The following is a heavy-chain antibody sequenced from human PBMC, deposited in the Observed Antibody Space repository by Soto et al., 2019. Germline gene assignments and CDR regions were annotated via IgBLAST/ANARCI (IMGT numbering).Heavy chain of an antibody. J-gene: IGHJ4*02. CDR3: ATTRGLAVGGSFDY. V-gene: IGHV4-39*01. CDR1: GGSITRRSSY. Sequence: SETLSLTCIVSGGSITRRSSYWAWIRQPPGKGLEWVGTFYDGNTYHNPSLRSRITIAVDTSKNQFSLKFNSVAAADTAFFYCATTRGLAVGGSFDYWGQGMLVTVSS. D-gene: IGHD2-2*01. CDR2: FYDGNT.